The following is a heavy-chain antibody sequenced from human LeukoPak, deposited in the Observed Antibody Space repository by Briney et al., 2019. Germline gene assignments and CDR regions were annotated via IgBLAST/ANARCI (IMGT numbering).Heavy chain of an antibody. CDR3: VKFGSRYYYDSSGYYFDY. CDR1: FTFXXXA. V-gene: IGHV3-23*01. D-gene: IGHD3-22*01. CDR2: ISXXXGST. J-gene: IGHJ4*02. Sequence: FTFXXXAXXXVRXAPXKGXXXXXAISXXXGSTYYADSVKGGFTISRDNSKNILYLQMNSLRAEDTAVYYCVKFGSRYYYDSSGYYFDYWGQGTLVTVSS.